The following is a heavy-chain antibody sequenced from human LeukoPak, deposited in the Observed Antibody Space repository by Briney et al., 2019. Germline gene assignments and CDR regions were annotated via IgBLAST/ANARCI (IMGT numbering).Heavy chain of an antibody. J-gene: IGHJ4*02. CDR1: GYTFTSYY. CDR2: INPGGGTP. Sequence: ASVKVSCKASGYTFTSYYIHWVRQAPGQGLEWMAIINPGGGTPSYAPKFQGRVTMTRDTSTSSVFMELTSLRSDDTAVYYCAIPPLGYSSGWLYYFDYWGQGTLVTVSS. V-gene: IGHV1-46*01. D-gene: IGHD6-19*01. CDR3: AIPPLGYSSGWLYYFDY.